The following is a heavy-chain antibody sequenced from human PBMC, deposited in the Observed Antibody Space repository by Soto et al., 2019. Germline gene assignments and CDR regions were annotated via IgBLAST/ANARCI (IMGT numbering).Heavy chain of an antibody. Sequence: QVQLVQSGAEVKKPGASVKVSCKASGYTFASYYMHWVRQAPGHGLEWMGIINPSGARTSYAQKFQGRVTMTRDTYTSTVYMELSSLRSEDTAVYYCARVRYSGYEYGYYYYYGMDVWGQGTTVTVSS. CDR2: INPSGART. J-gene: IGHJ6*02. V-gene: IGHV1-46*01. D-gene: IGHD5-12*01. CDR1: GYTFASYY. CDR3: ARVRYSGYEYGYYYYYGMDV.